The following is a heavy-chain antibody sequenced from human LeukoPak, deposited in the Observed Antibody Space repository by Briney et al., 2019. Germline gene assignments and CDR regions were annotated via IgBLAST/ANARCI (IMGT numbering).Heavy chain of an antibody. D-gene: IGHD5-18*01. CDR1: GDSIASSSHS. J-gene: IGHJ4*02. CDR3: ARQTWIELWNVDY. CDR2: IYYSGST. Sequence: SETLSLTCTVSGDSIASSSHSWAWIRQPPGKGLEWIGSIYYSGSTYYTPSLKSRVTISIATSKNKFSLKVSSVTAADTAVYYCARQTWIELWNVDYWGQGALVTVSS. V-gene: IGHV4-39*01.